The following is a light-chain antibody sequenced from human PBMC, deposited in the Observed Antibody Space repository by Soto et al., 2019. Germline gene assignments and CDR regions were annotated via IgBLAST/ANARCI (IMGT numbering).Light chain of an antibody. V-gene: IGLV2-14*01. CDR3: SSYTSRSTLPHV. J-gene: IGLJ1*01. CDR2: DVS. Sequence: QSALTQPASVSGSPGQSITISCTGTSSDVGGYNYVSWYQQHPGKAPKLMIYDVSNRPSGVSNRLSGSKSGNTASLTISGLQAEDEYDYYCSSYTSRSTLPHVFGTGTKLTVL. CDR1: SSDVGGYNY.